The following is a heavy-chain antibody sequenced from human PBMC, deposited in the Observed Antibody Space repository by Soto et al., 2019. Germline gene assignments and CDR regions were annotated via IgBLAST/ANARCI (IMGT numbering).Heavy chain of an antibody. V-gene: IGHV3-23*01. CDR3: ANLAGELSSGD. J-gene: IGHJ4*02. Sequence: EVQLLESGGGLVQPGGSLRLSCATSGFTFSSYAMSWVRQAPGKGLEWVSTITAGGKTYYADSVKGRFTISRDNSKNTLYVQMNSLRAEDTAVYYCANLAGELSSGDWGQRTLVTVSS. D-gene: IGHD3-16*02. CDR1: GFTFSSYA. CDR2: ITAGGKT.